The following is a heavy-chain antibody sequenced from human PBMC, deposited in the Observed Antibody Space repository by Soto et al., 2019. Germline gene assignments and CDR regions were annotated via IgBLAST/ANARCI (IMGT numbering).Heavy chain of an antibody. D-gene: IGHD3-16*02. CDR3: ARDGDYVWGSYRWSDAFDI. CDR2: ISGSSSYI. CDR1: GFTFSSYS. J-gene: IGHJ3*02. V-gene: IGHV3-21*01. Sequence: PGGSLRLSCAASGFTFSSYSMNWVRQAPGKGLEWVSSISGSSSYIYYADSVKGRFTISRDNAKNSLYLQMNSLRAEDTAVYYCARDGDYVWGSYRWSDAFDIWGQGTMVTVSS.